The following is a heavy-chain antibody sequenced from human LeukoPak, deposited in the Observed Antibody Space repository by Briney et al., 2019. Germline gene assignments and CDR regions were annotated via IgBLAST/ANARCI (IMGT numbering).Heavy chain of an antibody. D-gene: IGHD3-22*01. CDR3: ARGGHYDSSGYDFFGS. CDR1: GGSISSYY. Sequence: PSETLSLTCTVSGGSISSYYWSWIRQPPGKGLEWIGYIYYSGSTNYNPSLKSRVTISVDTSKNQFSLKLSSVTAADTAVYYCARGGHYDSSGYDFFGSWGQGTLVTVSS. CDR2: IYYSGST. V-gene: IGHV4-59*08. J-gene: IGHJ4*02.